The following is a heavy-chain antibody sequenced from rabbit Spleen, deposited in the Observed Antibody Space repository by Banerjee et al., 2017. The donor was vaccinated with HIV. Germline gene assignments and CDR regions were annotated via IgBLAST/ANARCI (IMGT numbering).Heavy chain of an antibody. J-gene: IGHJ4*01. Sequence: QQQLVESGGGLVKPGASLTLTCKASGFSFSGGYYISWVRQAPGKGLEWIGCIGTGSGSTYYASWAKGRFAISKTSSTTVTLQMTSLTAADTATYFCARGSAAMTMVITGFYLNLWGQGTLVTVS. CDR2: IGTGSGST. D-gene: IGHD2-1*01. CDR1: GFSFSGGYY. V-gene: IGHV1S45*01. CDR3: ARGSAAMTMVITGFYLNL.